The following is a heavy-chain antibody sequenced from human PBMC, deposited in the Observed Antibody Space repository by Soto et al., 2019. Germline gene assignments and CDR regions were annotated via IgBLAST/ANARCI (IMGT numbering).Heavy chain of an antibody. J-gene: IGHJ4*02. Sequence: TGGSLRLSCAASGLIFSNYRMHWVRQAPGKGLVWVSCISTVGSITNYADSVKGRFTFSRDNAKNTLYLQMNSLRAEDTALYYCARDTDGLHYWGQGTMVTVSS. CDR2: ISTVGSIT. CDR1: GLIFSNYR. V-gene: IGHV3-74*01. CDR3: ARDTDGLHY.